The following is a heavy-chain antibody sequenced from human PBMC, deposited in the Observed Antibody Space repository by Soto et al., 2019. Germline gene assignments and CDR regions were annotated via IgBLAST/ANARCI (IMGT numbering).Heavy chain of an antibody. V-gene: IGHV3-30*18. CDR3: AKELQSYCDYDYYCYGMDV. J-gene: IGHJ6*02. CDR2: ISYDGTNK. CDR1: GFTFSTYG. Sequence: QVQLVESGGGEVQPGRSLTISCAASGFTFSTYGMHWVRQTPGKGLEWVAVISYDGTNKFYSDSVKGRFTISRDNFKNTLTLQMNSLRADDTAVYSCAKELQSYCDYDYYCYGMDVWGLGTRVTVSS. D-gene: IGHD2-21*01.